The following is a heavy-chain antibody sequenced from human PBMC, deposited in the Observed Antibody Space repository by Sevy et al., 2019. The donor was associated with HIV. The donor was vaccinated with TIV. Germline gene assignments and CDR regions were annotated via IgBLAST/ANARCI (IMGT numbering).Heavy chain of an antibody. J-gene: IGHJ6*03. CDR2: ISGSGSRT. Sequence: GGSLRLSCAVSGFSFDSYGMTWVRQAPGKGLEWVSGISGSGSRTYYADSVKGRFIISRDNSKNTLDLQMNSLRSEDTAIYYCGKGGGGHYDPDEIGYYFYYYNMDVWGKGTTVIVSS. V-gene: IGHV3-23*01. CDR1: GFSFDSYG. CDR3: GKGGGGHYDPDEIGYYFYYYNMDV. D-gene: IGHD3-22*01.